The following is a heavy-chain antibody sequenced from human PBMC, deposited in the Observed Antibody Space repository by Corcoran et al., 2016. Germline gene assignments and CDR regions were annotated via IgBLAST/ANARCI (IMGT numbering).Heavy chain of an antibody. CDR3: ARDGGDEFWSGYYTIDY. CDR1: GFTFSRYS. Sequence: EVQLVESGGGLVKPGGSLRLSCAASGFTFSRYSMNWVRQAPGKGLEWVSSISSSSSYIYYADSVKVRFTISRDNAKNSLYLQMTSLRAEDSAVHYCARDGGDEFWSGYYTIDYWGQGTLVTVSS. D-gene: IGHD3-3*01. J-gene: IGHJ4*02. V-gene: IGHV3-21*01. CDR2: ISSSSSYI.